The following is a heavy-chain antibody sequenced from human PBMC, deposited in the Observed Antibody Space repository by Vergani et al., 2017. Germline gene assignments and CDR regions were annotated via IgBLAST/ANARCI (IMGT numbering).Heavy chain of an antibody. Sequence: EVQLVESGGGLVQPGGSLRLSCAASGFTFSSYAMSWVRQAPGKGLEWVSAISGSGGSTYYADSVKGRFTISRDDSKNTAYLQMNSLKTEDTAVYYCTSASGLFGYYYYMDVWGKGTTVTVSS. CDR2: ISGSGGST. V-gene: IGHV3-23*04. CDR3: TSASGLFGYYYYMDV. CDR1: GFTFSSYA. D-gene: IGHD1-26*01. J-gene: IGHJ6*03.